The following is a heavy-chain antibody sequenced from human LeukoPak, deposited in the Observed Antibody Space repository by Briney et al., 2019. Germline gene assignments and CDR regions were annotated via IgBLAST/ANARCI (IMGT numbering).Heavy chain of an antibody. J-gene: IGHJ4*02. V-gene: IGHV3-11*06. CDR3: ARDLRSSSWYPHY. D-gene: IGHD6-13*01. CDR1: GFTFSDYY. Sequence: GGSLRLSCVASGFTFSDYYMSWIRQAPGKGLEWVSYISSSSSYTNYADSVKGRFTISRDNAKNSLYLQMNSLRAEDTAVYYCARDLRSSSWYPHYWGQGTLVTVSS. CDR2: ISSSSSYT.